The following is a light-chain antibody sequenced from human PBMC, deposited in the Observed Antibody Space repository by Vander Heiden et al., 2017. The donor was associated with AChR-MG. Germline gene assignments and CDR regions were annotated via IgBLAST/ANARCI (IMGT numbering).Light chain of an antibody. Sequence: TVLTPSPATLSLSPGERATLTCRASQSVNSYLAWYQQKPGQAPRLLIYDASNRATGIPARFSGSGSGTDFTLTISSLEPEDVAVYYCQHRSNWPALSFGGGTKVEIK. CDR2: DAS. J-gene: IGKJ4*01. CDR1: QSVNSY. CDR3: QHRSNWPALS. V-gene: IGKV3-11*01.